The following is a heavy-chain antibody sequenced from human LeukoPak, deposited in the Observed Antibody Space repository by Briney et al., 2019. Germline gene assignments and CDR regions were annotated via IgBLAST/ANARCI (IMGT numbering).Heavy chain of an antibody. Sequence: SVKVSCKASGGTFSSYAISWVRQAPGRGLEGVGRIIPIFGTANYAQKFQGRVTITTDESTSTAYMELSSLRSEDTAVYYCAGISSGRDYYFDYWGQGTLVTVSS. CDR1: GGTFSSYA. V-gene: IGHV1-69*05. CDR2: IIPIFGTA. D-gene: IGHD6-19*01. CDR3: AGISSGRDYYFDY. J-gene: IGHJ4*02.